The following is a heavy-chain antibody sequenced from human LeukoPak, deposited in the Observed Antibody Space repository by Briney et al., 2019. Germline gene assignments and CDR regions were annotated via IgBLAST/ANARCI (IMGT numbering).Heavy chain of an antibody. V-gene: IGHV3-30*18. D-gene: IGHD5-24*01. CDR1: GFTFSSYG. CDR2: ISYDGSNK. J-gene: IGHJ2*01. Sequence: GGPQRLSCAASGFTFSSYGMHWLPKAPGKGLEWVAVISYDGSNKYYADSVKGRFTMSRDNSKNTLYLQMNSLRAEDTAVYYCAKDRRDGYNSNWYFDLWGRGTLVTVSS. CDR3: AKDRRDGYNSNWYFDL.